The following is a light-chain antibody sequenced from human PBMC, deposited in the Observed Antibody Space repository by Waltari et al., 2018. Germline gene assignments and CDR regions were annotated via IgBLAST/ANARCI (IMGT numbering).Light chain of an antibody. V-gene: IGLV2-14*01. CDR2: DVS. Sequence: QSALTQPASVSGSPGQSITISCPGPSSDVGFYNYVSWYQQHPGKAPKLMIYDVSERPSGVSNRFSGSKSGNTASLTISGLQADDEADYYCNSYAGSSSWVFGGGTKLTVL. J-gene: IGLJ3*02. CDR1: SSDVGFYNY. CDR3: NSYAGSSSWV.